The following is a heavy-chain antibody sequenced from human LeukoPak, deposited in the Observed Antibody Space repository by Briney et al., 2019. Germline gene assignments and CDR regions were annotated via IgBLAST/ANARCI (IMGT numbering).Heavy chain of an antibody. CDR3: ARDRGYSYGWRAFDI. CDR2: ISSSSSYI. CDR1: GFTFSSYS. D-gene: IGHD5-18*01. J-gene: IGHJ3*02. Sequence: GGSLRLSCAASGFTFSSYSMNWVRQAPGKGLEWVSSISSSSSYIYYADSVKGRFTISRDNAKNSLYLQMNSLRAEDTAVYYCARDRGYSYGWRAFDIWGQGTMVTVSS. V-gene: IGHV3-21*01.